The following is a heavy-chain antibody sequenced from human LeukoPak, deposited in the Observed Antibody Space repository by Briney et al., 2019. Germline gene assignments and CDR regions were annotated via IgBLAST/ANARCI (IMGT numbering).Heavy chain of an antibody. J-gene: IGHJ2*01. CDR3: AREALSSGWSWYFDL. Sequence: SETLSLTCTVSGGSISSYYWSWIRQPPGKGLEWIGYIYYSGSTNYNPSLKSRVTISVDTSKNQFSLKLSSVTAADTAVYYCAREALSSGWSWYFDLWGRGTLVTVSS. D-gene: IGHD6-19*01. V-gene: IGHV4-59*01. CDR2: IYYSGST. CDR1: GGSISSYY.